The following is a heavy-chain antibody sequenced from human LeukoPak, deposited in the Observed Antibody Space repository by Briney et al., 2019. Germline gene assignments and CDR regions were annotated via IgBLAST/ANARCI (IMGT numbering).Heavy chain of an antibody. Sequence: ASVKVSCKASGYTFTGYYMHWVRQAPGQGPEWMGWINPNSGGTNYAQKFQGRVTMTRDTSISTAYMELSRLRSDDTAVYYCARAYRYCSGGSCYSTVDYWGQGTLVTVSS. CDR3: ARAYRYCSGGSCYSTVDY. V-gene: IGHV1-2*02. CDR1: GYTFTGYY. CDR2: INPNSGGT. D-gene: IGHD2-15*01. J-gene: IGHJ4*02.